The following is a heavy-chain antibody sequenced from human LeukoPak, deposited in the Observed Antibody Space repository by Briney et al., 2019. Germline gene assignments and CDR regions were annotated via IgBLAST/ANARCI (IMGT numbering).Heavy chain of an antibody. CDR2: ISGSGGST. J-gene: IGHJ3*02. CDR3: ANFFLGYCSSTSCRNAFDI. D-gene: IGHD2-2*01. CDR1: GFTFSSYA. V-gene: IGHV3-23*01. Sequence: PGGSLRLSCAASGFTFSSYAMSWVRQAPGKGLEWVSAISGSGGSTYCADSVKGRFTISRDNSKNTLYLQMNSLRAEDTAVYYCANFFLGYCSSTSCRNAFDIWGQGTMVTVSS.